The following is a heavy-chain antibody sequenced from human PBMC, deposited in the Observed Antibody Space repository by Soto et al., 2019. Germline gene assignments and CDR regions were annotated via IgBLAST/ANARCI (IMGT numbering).Heavy chain of an antibody. CDR3: ARDSEGRAAAGVLS. J-gene: IGHJ5*02. CDR2: INAGNGDI. V-gene: IGHV1-3*01. Sequence: QVQVVQSGAEVKKPGASVKVSCKASGYTLSNYAMHWVRQAPGQRLEWMGWINAGNGDIKYSQKFQGRVSITRDTAANTDYMELSSVRFEDTAVYCGARDSEGRAAAGVLSWGQGTLVTVSS. CDR1: GYTLSNYA. D-gene: IGHD6-13*01.